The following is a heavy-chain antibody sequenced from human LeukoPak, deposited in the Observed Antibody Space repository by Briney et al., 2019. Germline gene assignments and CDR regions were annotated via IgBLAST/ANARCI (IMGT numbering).Heavy chain of an antibody. CDR2: ISGSGGTT. V-gene: IGHV3-23*01. CDR1: GFTFSSYA. Sequence: GLSLRLSCAASGFTFSSYAMIWVRQAPGKGLEWVSAISGSGGTTYYADSVKGRFTISRDNSKNTLFLQMNSLRPEDTAMYYCAKGREWVVRDALDIWGQGTMVTVSS. D-gene: IGHD3-10*01. J-gene: IGHJ3*02. CDR3: AKGREWVVRDALDI.